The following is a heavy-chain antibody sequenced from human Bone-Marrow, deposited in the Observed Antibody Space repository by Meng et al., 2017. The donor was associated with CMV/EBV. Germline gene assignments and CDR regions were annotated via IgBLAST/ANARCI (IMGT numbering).Heavy chain of an antibody. CDR1: GYTFTSYY. Sequence: ASVKVSCKASGYTFTSYYMHWVRQAPGQGLEWMGIINPSGGSTSYAQKFQGRVTMTRDTSTSTVYMELSSLRSEDTAVYYWARVHPRPGQFRKSIAAQFAPWGPGDRVHGAS. V-gene: IGHV1-46*01. CDR3: ARVHPRPGQFRKSIAAQFAP. J-gene: IGHJ5*02. CDR2: INPSGGST. D-gene: IGHD6-6*01.